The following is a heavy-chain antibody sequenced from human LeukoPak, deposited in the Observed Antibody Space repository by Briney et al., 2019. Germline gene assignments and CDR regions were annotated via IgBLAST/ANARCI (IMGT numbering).Heavy chain of an antibody. Sequence: ASVKVSCKASGYTFTSYYMHWVRQAPGQGLEWMGIINPSGGSTSYAQKFQGRVTMTRDMSTSTVYMELSSLRSEDTAVYYCAKSIWYDSSGYYTTDAFDIWGQGTMVTVSS. CDR1: GYTFTSYY. V-gene: IGHV1-46*01. J-gene: IGHJ3*02. CDR2: INPSGGST. CDR3: AKSIWYDSSGYYTTDAFDI. D-gene: IGHD3-22*01.